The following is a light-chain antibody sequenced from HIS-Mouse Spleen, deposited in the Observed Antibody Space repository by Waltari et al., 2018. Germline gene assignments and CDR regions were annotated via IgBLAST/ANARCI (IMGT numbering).Light chain of an antibody. J-gene: IGLJ3*02. CDR3: CSYAGSSTLV. CDR2: EGS. V-gene: IGLV2-23*01. CDR1: SSDVGSYNL. Sequence: QSALTQPASVSGSPGQSITISCTGTSSDVGSYNLVSRYQHHPGKAPKLMIYEGSKRPSGVSNRFSGSKSGNTASLTISGLQAEDEADYYCCSYAGSSTLVFGGGTKLTVL.